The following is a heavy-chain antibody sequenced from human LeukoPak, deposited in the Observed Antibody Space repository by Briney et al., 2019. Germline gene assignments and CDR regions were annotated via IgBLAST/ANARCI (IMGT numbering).Heavy chain of an antibody. Sequence: PGGSLRLSCAASGFTFDDYAMHWVRQAPGKGLEWVSGINWNSNNIDYADSVKGRFTISRDNAKNSLYLQMNSLRVEDTAVYYCAREVAKRAYYYHYYMDVWGKGTTVTVSS. CDR1: GFTFDDYA. CDR2: INWNSNNI. V-gene: IGHV3-9*01. J-gene: IGHJ6*03. CDR3: AREVAKRAYYYHYYMDV.